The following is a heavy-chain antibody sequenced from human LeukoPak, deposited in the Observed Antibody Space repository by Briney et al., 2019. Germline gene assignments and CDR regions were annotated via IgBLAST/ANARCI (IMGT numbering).Heavy chain of an antibody. CDR1: GGPISSYY. Sequence: PSETLSLTCTVSGGPISSYYWSWIRQPPGKGLEWIGYIYYSGSTSYNPSLKSRVTISVDTSKNQFSLKLSSVTAADTAVYYCARYGSGSYYTADYWGQGTLVTVSS. D-gene: IGHD3-10*01. CDR2: IYYSGST. J-gene: IGHJ4*02. V-gene: IGHV4-59*08. CDR3: ARYGSGSYYTADY.